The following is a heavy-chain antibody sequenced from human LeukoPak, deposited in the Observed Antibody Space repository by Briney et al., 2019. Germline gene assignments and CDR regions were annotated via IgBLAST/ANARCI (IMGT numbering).Heavy chain of an antibody. Sequence: GGSLRLSCAVSGFTFSNYVMHWVRQAPGKGLEWVAVISYDGSQKYYADSVKGRFTISRDNSKNTLYLQMNSLRAEDTAVYYCAKGISPERWLQLTPFDYWGQGTLVTVSS. V-gene: IGHV3-30-3*01. CDR2: ISYDGSQK. CDR3: AKGISPERWLQLTPFDY. CDR1: GFTFSNYV. D-gene: IGHD5-24*01. J-gene: IGHJ4*02.